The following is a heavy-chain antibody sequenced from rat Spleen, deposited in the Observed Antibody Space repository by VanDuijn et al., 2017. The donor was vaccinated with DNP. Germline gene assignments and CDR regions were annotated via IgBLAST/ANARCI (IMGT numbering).Heavy chain of an antibody. CDR3: TREGITTSDYFDY. V-gene: IGHV5-20*01. CDR2: IGSPAYAP. D-gene: IGHD1-10*01. CDR1: GFTFSAYY. Sequence: EVQLVESGGGLVQPGRSLKLSCAASGFTFSAYYMAWVRQAPAKGLEWVAYIGSPAYAPYYTDSVKGRFAISRDNAKSSLYLQMDSLRSEDTATYYCTREGITTSDYFDYWGQGVMVTVSS. J-gene: IGHJ2*01.